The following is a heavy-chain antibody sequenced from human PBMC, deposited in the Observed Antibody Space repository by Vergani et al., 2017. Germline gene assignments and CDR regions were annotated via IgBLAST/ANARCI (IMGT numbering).Heavy chain of an antibody. Sequence: QLQLQESGPGLVKPSATLSLTCSVSGASIRSSNYYWGWIRQPPGKGLEWIASTYYSGSTYYNPSLKSRVTISVDTSKNQFSLKLTSLTAADTAVYFCARHSTVEWLVKLGWIDPWGQGVLVTVSS. D-gene: IGHD6-19*01. CDR1: GASIRSSNYY. CDR2: TYYSGST. J-gene: IGHJ5*02. V-gene: IGHV4-39*01. CDR3: ARHSTVEWLVKLGWIDP.